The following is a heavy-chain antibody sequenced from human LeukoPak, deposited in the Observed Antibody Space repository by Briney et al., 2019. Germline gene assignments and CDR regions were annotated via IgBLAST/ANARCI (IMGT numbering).Heavy chain of an antibody. D-gene: IGHD3-10*01. Sequence: SETLSLTCAVYGGSFSGYYRSWIRQPPGKGLEWIGEINHSGSTNYNPSLKSRVTISVDTSKNQFSLKLSSVTAADTAVYYCAREASDYYGSGQVGYMDVWGKGTTVTISS. CDR2: INHSGST. V-gene: IGHV4-34*01. CDR1: GGSFSGYY. J-gene: IGHJ6*03. CDR3: AREASDYYGSGQVGYMDV.